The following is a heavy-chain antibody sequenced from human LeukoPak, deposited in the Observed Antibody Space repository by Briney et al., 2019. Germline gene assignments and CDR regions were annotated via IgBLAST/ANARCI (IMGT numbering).Heavy chain of an antibody. J-gene: IGHJ4*02. V-gene: IGHV3-7*01. Sequence: TGGSLRLSRAASGFPFSSYWLSWVRQAPGKGLEWVANIKQDGGEKWYVDSVRGRFTISRDSATNSVYLQMNSLRAEDTAVYYCTRMAWRSRPFDYWGQGTLVTVSS. D-gene: IGHD2-2*01. CDR1: GFPFSSYW. CDR2: IKQDGGEK. CDR3: TRMAWRSRPFDY.